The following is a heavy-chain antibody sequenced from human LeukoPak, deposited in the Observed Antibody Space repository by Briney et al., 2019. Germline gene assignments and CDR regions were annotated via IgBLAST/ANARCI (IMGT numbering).Heavy chain of an antibody. CDR3: ARGLNSSGWYSGFDH. V-gene: IGHV4-34*01. D-gene: IGHD6-19*01. Sequence: PSETLSLTCAVYGGSSSGYYWSWIRQPPGKGLEWIGEINHSGSTNYNPSLKSRVTISVDTSKNQFSLKLSSVTAADTAVYYCARGLNSSGWYSGFDHWGQGTLVTVSS. CDR1: GGSSSGYY. CDR2: INHSGST. J-gene: IGHJ4*02.